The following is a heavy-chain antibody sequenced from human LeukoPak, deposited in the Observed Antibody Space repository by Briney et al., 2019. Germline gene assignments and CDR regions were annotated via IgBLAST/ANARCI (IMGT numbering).Heavy chain of an antibody. V-gene: IGHV3-23*01. CDR3: ARGDSGSYYFDC. D-gene: IGHD1-26*01. Sequence: GGSLRLSCAASGFTFSGSGMHWVRQAPGKGLEWVSSISGSGSGGSTYYADSVKGRFTISRDNSKNTLYLQMNSLRAEDTAVYYCARGDSGSYYFDCWGQGTLVTVSS. CDR2: ISGSGSGGST. CDR1: GFTFSGSG. J-gene: IGHJ4*02.